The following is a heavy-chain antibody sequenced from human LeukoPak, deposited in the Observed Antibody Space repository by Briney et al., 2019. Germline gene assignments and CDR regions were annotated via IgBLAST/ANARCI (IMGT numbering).Heavy chain of an antibody. J-gene: IGHJ6*02. D-gene: IGHD6-25*01. CDR2: IYYSGST. CDR3: WAATAYYYYYGMDV. V-gene: IGHV4-59*12. CDR1: GGSFSSYY. Sequence: PSETLSLTCTVSGGSFSSYYWSWIRQPPGKGLEWIGDIYYSGSTNYNPSLKSRVTISVDTSKNQFSLKLSSVTAADTAVYYCWAATAYYYYYGMDVWGQGTTVTVSS.